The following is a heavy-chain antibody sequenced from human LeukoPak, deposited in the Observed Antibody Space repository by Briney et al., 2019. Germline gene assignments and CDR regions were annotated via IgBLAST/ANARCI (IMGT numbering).Heavy chain of an antibody. CDR1: GGSISSSSYY. CDR3: ARRITGTTSGSYDY. D-gene: IGHD1-20*01. V-gene: IGHV4-39*01. Sequence: SETLSLTCTVSGGSISSSSYYWGWIRQPPGKGLEWIGSIYYSGSTYYNPSLKSRVSISVDTSKNQFYLKVIAVTAADTAVYYCARRITGTTSGSYDYWGQGTLVTVSS. J-gene: IGHJ4*02. CDR2: IYYSGST.